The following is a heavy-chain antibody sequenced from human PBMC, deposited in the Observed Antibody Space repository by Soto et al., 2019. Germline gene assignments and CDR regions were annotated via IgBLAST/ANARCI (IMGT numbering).Heavy chain of an antibody. J-gene: IGHJ6*03. D-gene: IGHD1-20*01. V-gene: IGHV4-31*03. CDR1: GGCIISGGYY. CDR3: ARDTRKWNGQPDGGYYYDYYMDV. Sequence: SEPLSVPCTVSGGCIISGGYYWSWIRQHPGKGLEWIGYIYYSGSTYYNPSLKRRVTISVDTSKNQFSLKPSSVTAADTAVYYCARDTRKWNGQPDGGYYYDYYMDVWGKGTTGTVSS. CDR2: IYYSGST.